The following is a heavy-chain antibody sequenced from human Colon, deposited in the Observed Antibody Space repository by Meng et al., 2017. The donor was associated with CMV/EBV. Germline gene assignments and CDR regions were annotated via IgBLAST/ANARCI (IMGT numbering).Heavy chain of an antibody. D-gene: IGHD5-18*01. V-gene: IGHV3-11*04. CDR2: ISSSGSTI. CDR1: GFTFGDYY. J-gene: IGHJ4*02. Sequence: GGSLRLSCAASGFTFGDYYMSWIRQAPGKGLEWVSYISSSGSTIYYADSVKGRFTISRDNAKNSLYLQMNSLRAEDTAVYYCARDPKVLDTTLATGYWGQGTLVTVSS. CDR3: ARDPKVLDTTLATGY.